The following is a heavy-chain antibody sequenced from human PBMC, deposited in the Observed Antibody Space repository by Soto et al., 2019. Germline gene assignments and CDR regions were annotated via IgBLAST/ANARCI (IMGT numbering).Heavy chain of an antibody. D-gene: IGHD3-10*01. J-gene: IGHJ4*02. CDR1: GGSIRSNRYY. CDR2: MYYSGNTYNT. CDR3: ARHGDYYYGSGSYSKRYFDY. V-gene: IGHV4-39*01. Sequence: SETLSLTCRVSGGSIRSNRYYWGWIRQPPGKGLEWIGSMYYSGNTYNTYYNPSLKSRVTMSVDTSKNQFSLTLTSVTAADTAVYFCARHGDYYYGSGSYSKRYFDYWGQGTLVTVSS.